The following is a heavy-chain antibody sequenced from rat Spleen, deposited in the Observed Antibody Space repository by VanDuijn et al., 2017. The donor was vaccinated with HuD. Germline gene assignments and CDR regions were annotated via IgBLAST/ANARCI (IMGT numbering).Heavy chain of an antibody. CDR1: GFTFSTFP. CDR3: ARRHYGYTDYFDY. D-gene: IGHD1-9*01. CDR2: ISYGDSSGHSGT. Sequence: EVQLVESGGGLVQPGRSLKLSCTASGFTFSTFPMVWVRQAPKKGLEWVATISYGDSSGHSGTYYRDSVKGRFTISRDNAKSTLSLQMDSLGSEDTATYYCARRHYGYTDYFDYWGQGVMVTVSS. J-gene: IGHJ2*01. V-gene: IGHV5-7*01.